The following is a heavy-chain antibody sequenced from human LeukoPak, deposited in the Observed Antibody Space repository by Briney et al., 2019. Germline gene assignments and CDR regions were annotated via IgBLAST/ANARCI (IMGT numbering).Heavy chain of an antibody. CDR2: INWNRGST. D-gene: IGHD3-3*01. V-gene: IGHV3-20*04. CDR3: ARVPLSSGHDFWSGSPGKGGYMGV. J-gene: IGHJ6*03. CDR1: GFTFDDYG. Sequence: GGSLRLSCAASGFTFDDYGMSWVRHAPGKGLLWVSGINWNRGSTGYADSVKGRFTISRDNAKNSLYLQMNSLRAEDTALYYCARVPLSSGHDFWSGSPGKGGYMGVWGKGTTVTVSS.